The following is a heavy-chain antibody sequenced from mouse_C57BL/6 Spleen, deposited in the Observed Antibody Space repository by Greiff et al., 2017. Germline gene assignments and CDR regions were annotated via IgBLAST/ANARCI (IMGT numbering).Heavy chain of an antibody. CDR2: IDPSDSET. Sequence: VQLQQPGAELVRPGSSVKLSCKASGYTFTSYWMHWVKQRPIQGLEWIGNIDPSDSETHYNQKFKDKATLTVDKSSSTAYLQLSSLTSEDTAVYYCARRSNRYFDVWGTGTTVTVSS. CDR3: ARRSNRYFDV. V-gene: IGHV1-52*01. D-gene: IGHD2-5*01. CDR1: GYTFTSYW. J-gene: IGHJ1*03.